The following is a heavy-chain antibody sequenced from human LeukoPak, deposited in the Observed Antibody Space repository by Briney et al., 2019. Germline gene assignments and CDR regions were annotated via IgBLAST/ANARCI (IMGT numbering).Heavy chain of an antibody. J-gene: IGHJ4*02. CDR2: INSDGSSR. D-gene: IGHD6-13*01. V-gene: IGHV3-74*01. Sequence: GGSLRLSCAASGFTFSSYAMSWVRQAPGKGLEWVSRINSDGSSRNYADSVKGRFTISRDNAKNTLYLQMNSLRAEDTAVYYCASASSHRIAAGGDYWGQGTLVTVSS. CDR3: ASASSHRIAAGGDY. CDR1: GFTFSSYA.